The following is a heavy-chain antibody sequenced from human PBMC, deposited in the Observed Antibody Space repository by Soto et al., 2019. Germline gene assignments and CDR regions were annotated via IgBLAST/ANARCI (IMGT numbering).Heavy chain of an antibody. D-gene: IGHD2-2*01. J-gene: IGHJ6*03. CDR1: GFTFSSYA. Sequence: GGSLRLSCAASGFTFSSYAMSWVRQAPGKGLEWVSAISGSGGSTYYADSVKGRFTISRDNSKNTLYLQMNSLRAEDTAVYYCATTRYGSTLNYYYYYMDVWGKGTTVTVSS. CDR3: ATTRYGSTLNYYYYYMDV. CDR2: ISGSGGST. V-gene: IGHV3-23*01.